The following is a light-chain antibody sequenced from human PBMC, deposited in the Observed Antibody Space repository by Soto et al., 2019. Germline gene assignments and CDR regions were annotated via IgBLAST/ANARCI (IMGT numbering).Light chain of an antibody. V-gene: IGKV1-5*01. CDR2: DAS. CDR1: QSIITW. J-gene: IGKJ4*01. Sequence: DIQMTQSPSTLPASVGDRVTITCRASQSIITWLAWFQQAPGKAPKILISDASSLKSGVPSRFSGSGSGTEFTLTISSLQPDDFATYYCQQYHIYPLTFGGGTKVDIK. CDR3: QQYHIYPLT.